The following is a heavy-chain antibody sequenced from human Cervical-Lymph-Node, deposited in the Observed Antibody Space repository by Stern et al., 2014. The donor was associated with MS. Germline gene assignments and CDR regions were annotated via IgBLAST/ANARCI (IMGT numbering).Heavy chain of an antibody. Sequence: QVQLVQSGAEVKKPGASVRVSCKASGHTLSELAIHWVRQAPGQGLEWMGSIGADNGETQYAQKVQSRVTMTKDASTGKAYIDLRSMRTDDTAVYYFSAENYYEGSDYFGQWGQGTLVTVSS. CDR2: IGADNGET. CDR1: GHTLSELA. CDR3: SAENYYEGSDYFGQ. V-gene: IGHV1-24*01. D-gene: IGHD3-22*01. J-gene: IGHJ4*02.